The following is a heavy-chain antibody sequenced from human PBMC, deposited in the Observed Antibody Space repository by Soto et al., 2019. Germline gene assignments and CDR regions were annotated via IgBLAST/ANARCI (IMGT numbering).Heavy chain of an antibody. J-gene: IGHJ1*01. V-gene: IGHV4-4*07. CDR1: GGSISSYY. Sequence: QEQLQESGPGLVKPSETLSLTCTVSGGSISSYYWSWIRQPAGKGLEWIGRIYTSGSTNYNPSLKSRVTMSVDTSKNQFSLKLSSVTAADTAVYYCARYCSSTSCYTGEYFQHWGQGTLVTVSS. CDR3: ARYCSSTSCYTGEYFQH. CDR2: IYTSGST. D-gene: IGHD2-2*02.